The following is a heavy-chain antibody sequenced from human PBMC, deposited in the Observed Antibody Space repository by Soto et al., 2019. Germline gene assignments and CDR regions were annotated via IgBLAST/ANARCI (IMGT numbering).Heavy chain of an antibody. J-gene: IGHJ6*02. CDR2: ISASSDAA. Sequence: EVQLLESGGGLVQPGGSLRLSCAASGFPFSTSAMNWVRQAPGKGLEWVSIISASSDAAYYAEPVKGRFASSRDNSKNSMYLPMNIRRAEDTAVYYCAKYSGSYPVYNGLSLWGQGTTVNVS. D-gene: IGHD1-26*01. CDR3: AKYSGSYPVYNGLSL. CDR1: GFPFSTSA. V-gene: IGHV3-23*01.